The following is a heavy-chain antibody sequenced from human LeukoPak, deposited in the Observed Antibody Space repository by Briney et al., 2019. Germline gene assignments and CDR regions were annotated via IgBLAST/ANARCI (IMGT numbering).Heavy chain of an antibody. CDR2: IYYSGST. J-gene: IGHJ4*02. CDR3: ARGLSGGATPPRALFYFDY. Sequence: PSETLSLTCTVSGGSISSGDYYWSWIRQPPGKGLEWIGYIYYSGSTYYNPSLKSRVTISVDTSKNQFSLKLSSVTAADTAVYYCARGLSGGATPPRALFYFDYWGQGTLVTVSS. V-gene: IGHV4-30-4*01. D-gene: IGHD1-26*01. CDR1: GGSISSGDYY.